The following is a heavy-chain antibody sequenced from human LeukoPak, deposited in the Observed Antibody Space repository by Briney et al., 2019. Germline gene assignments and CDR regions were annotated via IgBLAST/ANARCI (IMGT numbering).Heavy chain of an antibody. J-gene: IGHJ4*02. V-gene: IGHV1-18*01. Sequence: ASVKASCKASGSTFTSYGISWVRRAPGQRLKWMGWIRAYNGNTNYAQKLQGRVTMTTDTSTSTAYMELRSLRSDDTAVYYCAREGVYYYDSSGYSPLDYWGQGTLVTVSS. CDR1: GSTFTSYG. D-gene: IGHD3-22*01. CDR2: IRAYNGNT. CDR3: AREGVYYYDSSGYSPLDY.